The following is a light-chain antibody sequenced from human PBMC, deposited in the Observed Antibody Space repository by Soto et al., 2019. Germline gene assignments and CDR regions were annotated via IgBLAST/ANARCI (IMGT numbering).Light chain of an antibody. CDR2: GAS. J-gene: IGKJ3*01. CDR1: QGIRSY. Sequence: DIQLTQSPFFLSASVGDRVTITCRASQGIRSYLAWYQQRPGKAPDLLIYGASTLRTGVASRFSGSGSGTEFTLTISSLQPEDFATYFCQQLNIFPPLFTFGPGTKVDIK. V-gene: IGKV1-9*01. CDR3: QQLNIFPPLFT.